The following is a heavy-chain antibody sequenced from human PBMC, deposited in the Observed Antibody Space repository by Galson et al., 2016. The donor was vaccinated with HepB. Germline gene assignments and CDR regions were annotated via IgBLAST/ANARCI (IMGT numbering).Heavy chain of an antibody. Sequence: SETLSLTCTISGGSISSFYWSWIRQTPGKGLEWLGYINYSWNTYYNPSLKSRVTMSVDTSKNQFSLRLNSVTAADTAVYYCARRSTNYYFGMDVWVQGTTVIVSS. CDR3: ARRSTNYYFGMDV. J-gene: IGHJ6*02. V-gene: IGHV4-59*08. CDR2: INYSWNT. CDR1: GGSISSFY.